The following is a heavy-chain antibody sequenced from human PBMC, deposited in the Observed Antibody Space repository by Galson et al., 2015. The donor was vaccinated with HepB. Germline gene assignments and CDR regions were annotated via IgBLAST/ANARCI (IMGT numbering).Heavy chain of an antibody. J-gene: IGHJ3*02. CDR1: GFTFSSYA. Sequence: SLRLSCAASGFTFSSYAMHWVRQAPGKGLEWVAVISYDGSNKYYADSVKGRFTISRDNSKNTLYLQMNSLRAEDTAVYYCARESAYAFDIWGQGTMVTVSS. CDR2: ISYDGSNK. V-gene: IGHV3-30-3*01. CDR3: ARESAYAFDI.